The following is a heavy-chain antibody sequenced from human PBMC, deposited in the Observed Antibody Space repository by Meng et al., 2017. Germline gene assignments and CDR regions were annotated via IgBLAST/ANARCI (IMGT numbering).Heavy chain of an antibody. CDR1: GFTFSSYW. CDR3: ARVGKELVWSNYRYYYGMDV. J-gene: IGHJ6*02. Sequence: GVLKISCAASGFTFSSYWMSWVRQAPGKGLEWVANIKQDGSEKYYVDSVKGRFTISRDNAKNSLYLQMNSLRAEDTAVYYCARVGKELVWSNYRYYYGMDVWGQGTTVTVSS. D-gene: IGHD4-11*01. CDR2: IKQDGSEK. V-gene: IGHV3-7*01.